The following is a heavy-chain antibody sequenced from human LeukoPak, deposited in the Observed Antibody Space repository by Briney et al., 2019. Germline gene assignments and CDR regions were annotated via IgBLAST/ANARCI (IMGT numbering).Heavy chain of an antibody. Sequence: GGSLRLSCAASGFTFDGYAMHWVRQAPGKGLEWVSGISWNSGSIGYADSVKGRFTISRDNAKNSLYLQMNSLRAEDMALYYCAKAVTIGRLDLDYWGQGTLVTVSS. CDR1: GFTFDGYA. CDR2: ISWNSGSI. J-gene: IGHJ4*02. CDR3: AKAVTIGRLDLDY. D-gene: IGHD4-17*01. V-gene: IGHV3-9*03.